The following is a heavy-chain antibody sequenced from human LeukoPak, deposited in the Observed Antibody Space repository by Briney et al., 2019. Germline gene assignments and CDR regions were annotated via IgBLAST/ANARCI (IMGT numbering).Heavy chain of an antibody. CDR1: GYIFTGYY. V-gene: IGHV1-2*02. CDR3: ARVRYRLAETYIDY. D-gene: IGHD3-16*01. CDR2: INPNSGDT. J-gene: IGHJ4*02. Sequence: ASVKVSCKASGYIFTGYYMHWVRQAPGQGLEWMGWINPNSGDTNYAQKFQGRITMTRDTSISTAYMELSRLRSDDTAVYYCARVRYRLAETYIDYWGQGTLVTVSS.